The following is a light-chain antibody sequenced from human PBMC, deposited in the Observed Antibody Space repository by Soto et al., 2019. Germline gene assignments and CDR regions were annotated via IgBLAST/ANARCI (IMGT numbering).Light chain of an antibody. CDR2: EVS. J-gene: IGLJ3*02. CDR3: SSYTSSSTNWV. Sequence: QSALTQPASVSGSPGQSITISCSGTSSDVGGYNYVSWYQQHPGKAPKLMTYEVSNRPSGVSNRFSGSKSGNTASLTISGLQAEDEADYYCSSYTSSSTNWVFGGGTKVTVL. CDR1: SSDVGGYNY. V-gene: IGLV2-14*01.